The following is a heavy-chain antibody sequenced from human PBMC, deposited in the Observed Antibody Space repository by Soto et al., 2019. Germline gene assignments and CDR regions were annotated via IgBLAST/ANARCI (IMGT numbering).Heavy chain of an antibody. J-gene: IGHJ4*02. V-gene: IGHV1-46*01. CDR3: ARDGHIAVACTLGY. CDR2: INPSGGST. CDR1: GYTFTSYY. Sequence: QVQLVQSGAEVKKPGASVKVSCKASGYTFTSYYMHWVRQAPGQGLERMGIINPSGGSTSYAQKYQGRVTMNRDTSTSTVYMELSRLRSEDTAVYSCARDGHIAVACTLGYWGPGTLVTVSA. D-gene: IGHD6-19*01.